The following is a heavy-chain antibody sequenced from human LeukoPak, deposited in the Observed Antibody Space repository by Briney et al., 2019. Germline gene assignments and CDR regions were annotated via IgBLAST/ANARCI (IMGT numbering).Heavy chain of an antibody. D-gene: IGHD3-16*01. V-gene: IGHV3-48*01. Sequence: GGSLRLSCAASGFTFSSYSMNWVRQAPGKGLEWVSYISSSSSTIYYADSVKGRFTISRDNAKNSLYLQMNSLRAEDTAVYYCARNLMITFGGADAFDIWGQGTMVTVSS. J-gene: IGHJ3*02. CDR1: GFTFSSYS. CDR2: ISSSSSTI. CDR3: ARNLMITFGGADAFDI.